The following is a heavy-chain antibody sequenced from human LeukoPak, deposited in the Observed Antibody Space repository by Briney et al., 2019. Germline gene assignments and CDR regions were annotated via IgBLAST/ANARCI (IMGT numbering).Heavy chain of an antibody. V-gene: IGHV4-31*03. CDR2: IYYSGST. CDR1: GGSISSGGYY. D-gene: IGHD7-27*01. J-gene: IGHJ4*02. Sequence: SETLPLTCTVSGGSISSGGYYWSWIRQHPGKGLEWIGYIYYSGSTYYNPSLKSRVTISVDTSKNQFSLKLSSVTAADTAVYYCARDXXLXLGIGFDYWGQGTLVTVSS. CDR3: ARDXXLXLGIGFDY.